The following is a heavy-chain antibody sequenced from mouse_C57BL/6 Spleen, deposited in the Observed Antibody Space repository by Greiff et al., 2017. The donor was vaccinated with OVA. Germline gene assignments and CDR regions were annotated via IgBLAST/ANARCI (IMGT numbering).Heavy chain of an antibody. CDR3: ARDDGSSSYFDD. Sequence: VQLQQPGTELVKPGASVKLSCKASGYTFTSCWMHWVKQRPGQGLEWIGNINPSNGGTNYNEKFKSKATLTVHKSSSTAYMQLSSLTSEDSAVYYCARDDGSSSYFDDWGKGTTLTVSS. J-gene: IGHJ2*01. D-gene: IGHD1-1*01. CDR2: INPSNGGT. CDR1: GYTFTSCW. V-gene: IGHV1-53*01.